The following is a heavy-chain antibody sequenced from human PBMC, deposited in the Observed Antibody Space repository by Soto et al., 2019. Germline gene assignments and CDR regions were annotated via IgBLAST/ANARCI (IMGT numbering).Heavy chain of an antibody. CDR1: GGSISSGDYY. J-gene: IGHJ4*02. CDR2: IYYSGST. Sequence: PSETLSLTCTVSGGSISSGDYYWSWIRQPQGKGLEWIGYIYYSGSTYYNPSLKSRVTISVDTSKDQFSLKLSSVTAADTAVYYCARGPGRKVRGVTRSFDYWGQGTLVTVSS. V-gene: IGHV4-30-4*01. D-gene: IGHD3-10*01. CDR3: ARGPGRKVRGVTRSFDY.